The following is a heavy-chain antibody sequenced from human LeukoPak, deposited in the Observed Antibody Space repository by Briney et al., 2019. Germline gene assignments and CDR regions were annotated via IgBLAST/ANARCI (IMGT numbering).Heavy chain of an antibody. CDR1: GFTLSSYW. D-gene: IGHD1-1*01. CDR3: AKDPLGPWKYYFDY. J-gene: IGHJ4*02. V-gene: IGHV3-7*01. CDR2: IKEDGTVK. Sequence: PGGSLRLSCAASGFTLSSYWMTWVRQAPGKGLEFVANIKEDGTVKYYVDSVKGRFTISRDNAKNSLYLQMNSLRDEDTAMYYCAKDPLGPWKYYFDYWGPGTLVTVSS.